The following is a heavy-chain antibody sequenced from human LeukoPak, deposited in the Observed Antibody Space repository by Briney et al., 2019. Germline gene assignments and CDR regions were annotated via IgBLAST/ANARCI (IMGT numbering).Heavy chain of an antibody. CDR1: GGSISSYY. D-gene: IGHD5-18*01. Sequence: SETLSLTCTVSGGSISSYYWSWIRQPPGKGLEWIGSIYYSGSTYYNPSLKSRVTISVDTSKNQFSLKLSSVTAADTAVYYCARIRRTIPNYDVDTAMVTGYFDYWGQGTLVTVSS. CDR2: IYYSGST. CDR3: ARIRRTIPNYDVDTAMVTGYFDY. V-gene: IGHV4-39*07. J-gene: IGHJ4*02.